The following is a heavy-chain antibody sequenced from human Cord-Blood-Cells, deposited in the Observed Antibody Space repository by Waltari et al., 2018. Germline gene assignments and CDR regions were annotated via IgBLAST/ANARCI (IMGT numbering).Heavy chain of an antibody. CDR3: ARAPAVAGKRGTFDY. D-gene: IGHD6-19*01. V-gene: IGHV1-3*01. CDR2: INAGNGNT. Sequence: QVQLVQSGAEVKKPGASVKVSCKASGYTFTSYAMHWVRQAPGQRLEWMGWINAGNGNTKYSQKFQGRVTITRDTSASTAYMELSSLRSEDTAVYYCARAPAVAGKRGTFDYWGQGTLVTVSS. CDR1: GYTFTSYA. J-gene: IGHJ4*02.